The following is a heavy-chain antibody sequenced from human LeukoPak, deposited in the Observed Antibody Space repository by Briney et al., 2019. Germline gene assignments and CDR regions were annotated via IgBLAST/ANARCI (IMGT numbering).Heavy chain of an antibody. J-gene: IGHJ4*02. D-gene: IGHD5-24*01. CDR2: ISWNSGSI. CDR3: AKGHGSGWLQFAIDY. CDR1: GFTFDDYA. V-gene: IGHV3-9*01. Sequence: GGSLRLSCAASGFTFDDYAMHWVRQAPGKGLEWVSGISWNSGSIGYADSVKGRFTISRDNAKNSLYLQMNSLRAEDTALYYCAKGHGSGWLQFAIDYWGQGTLVTVSS.